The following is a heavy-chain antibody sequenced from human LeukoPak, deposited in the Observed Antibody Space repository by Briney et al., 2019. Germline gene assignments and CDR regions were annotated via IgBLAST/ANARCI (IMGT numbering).Heavy chain of an antibody. CDR3: AKDSSGWSRDY. Sequence: AGGSLRLSCAASGFTVSSNYMTWVRQAPGKGLEWVSGISASGGSTYYADSVKGRFTISRDNSKNTLYLQMNSLRAEDTAVYYCAKDSSGWSRDYWGQGTLVIVS. CDR2: ISASGGST. V-gene: IGHV3-23*01. CDR1: GFTVSSNY. J-gene: IGHJ4*02. D-gene: IGHD6-19*01.